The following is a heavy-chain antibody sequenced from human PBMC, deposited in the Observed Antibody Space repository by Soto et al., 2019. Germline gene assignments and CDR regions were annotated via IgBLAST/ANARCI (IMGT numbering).Heavy chain of an antibody. CDR2: ISPANGDK. V-gene: IGHV1-18*01. D-gene: IGHD3-10*01. Sequence: QVELVQSGPEVKRPGASVKVSCKASGYIFITNGINWVRQAPGQGLEWMGWISPANGDKKYAQKFKGRVTLTSETSTDTVYMELTNLRSDDTAVYFCARGRYFATTHRQWWYFDFWGRGTLVTVSS. CDR3: ARGRYFATTHRQWWYFDF. CDR1: GYIFITNG. J-gene: IGHJ2*01.